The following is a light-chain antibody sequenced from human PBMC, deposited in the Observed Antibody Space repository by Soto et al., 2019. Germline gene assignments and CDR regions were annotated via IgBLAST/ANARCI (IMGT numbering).Light chain of an antibody. CDR3: MQADKPPRT. CDR1: QNLRHSNEYYY. V-gene: IGKV2-28*01. J-gene: IGKJ2*01. CDR2: SGS. Sequence: DIVMTQSPLSLPATPGEPASISCRASQNLRHSNEYYYLDWYLQKTGQSPQLLIYSGSNRASGVPDRFSGSGSGTDFTLTISRVEAEDVGTYYCMQADKPPRTFGPGTKLEIK.